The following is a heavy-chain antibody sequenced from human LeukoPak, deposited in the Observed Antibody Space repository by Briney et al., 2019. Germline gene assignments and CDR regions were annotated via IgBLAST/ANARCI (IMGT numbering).Heavy chain of an antibody. CDR1: GFTFSDYY. V-gene: IGHV3-11*01. Sequence: GSXRLSCVASGFTFSDYYMSWIRQAPGKGLEWAXYISRSGNTIYYADSVKGRFTISRNNAKNSLYLQMNSLRAEDTAVYYCARVAGGGVLFYFDYWGQGTLVTVSS. CDR2: ISRSGNTI. D-gene: IGHD1-26*01. CDR3: ARVAGGGVLFYFDY. J-gene: IGHJ4*02.